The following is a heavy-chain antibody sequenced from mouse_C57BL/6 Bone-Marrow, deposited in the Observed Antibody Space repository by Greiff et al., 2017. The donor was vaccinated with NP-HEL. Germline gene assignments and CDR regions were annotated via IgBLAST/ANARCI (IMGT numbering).Heavy chain of an antibody. Sequence: EVQLKESGPELVKPGASVKISCKASGYSFTGYYMNWVKQSPEKSLEWIGEINPSTGGTTYNQKFKAKATLTVDKSSSTAYMQLKSLTFEDSAVYYCSLGSSYHYWYFDVWGTGTTVTVSS. V-gene: IGHV1-42*01. D-gene: IGHD1-1*01. J-gene: IGHJ1*03. CDR3: SLGSSYHYWYFDV. CDR2: INPSTGGT. CDR1: GYSFTGYY.